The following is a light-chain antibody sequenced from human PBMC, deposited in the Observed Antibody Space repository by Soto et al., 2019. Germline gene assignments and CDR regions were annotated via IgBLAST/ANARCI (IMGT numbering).Light chain of an antibody. CDR2: GAS. J-gene: IGKJ2*01. CDR3: QKYISAPNT. V-gene: IGKV1-27*01. CDR1: QDISNH. Sequence: DIRMTQSPSSLSAFVGDRVTITCRTTQDISNHLAWYQQKPGKVPKLLIYGASKLQTGVHSRFGGSGSGTLFTLTISSMQREDVATDYCQKYISAPNTFGQGTRLEIK.